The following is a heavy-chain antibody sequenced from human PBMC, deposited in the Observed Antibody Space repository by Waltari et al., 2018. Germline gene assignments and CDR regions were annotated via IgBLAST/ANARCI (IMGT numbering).Heavy chain of an antibody. CDR2: ISGSGSST. J-gene: IGHJ4*02. Sequence: EVQLLESGGGLVQPGGSLRLSCAASGFTFSSYGMSWVRQAPGKGLEVVSAISGSGSSTYYADSVKGRFTISRDNSKKTPYLQMNSLRAEDTAVYYCAKRSSTMAGFDYWGQGTLVTVSS. V-gene: IGHV3-23*01. CDR1: GFTFSSYG. CDR3: AKRSSTMAGFDY. D-gene: IGHD3-10*01.